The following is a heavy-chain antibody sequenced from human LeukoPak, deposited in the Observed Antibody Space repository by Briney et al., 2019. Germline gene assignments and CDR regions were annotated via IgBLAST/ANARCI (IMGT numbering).Heavy chain of an antibody. Sequence: PGGSLRLSCAASGLSFSAFAMSWVRQGPATGLEWVSSIRGNGETFYEDSVKGRFSLSSDNSRNTVYLQLNNLRVEDTAIYYCARASWVSSTAAVRWGQGTLVTVSS. CDR3: ARASWVSSTAAVR. CDR1: GLSFSAFA. CDR2: IRGNGET. V-gene: IGHV3-23*01. J-gene: IGHJ4*02. D-gene: IGHD2-15*01.